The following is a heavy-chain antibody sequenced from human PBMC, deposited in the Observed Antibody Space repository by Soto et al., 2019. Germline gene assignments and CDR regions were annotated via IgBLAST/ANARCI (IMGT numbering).Heavy chain of an antibody. V-gene: IGHV3-9*01. Sequence: EVQLVESGGGLVQPGRSLRLSCEASGFTFDDYAMHWVRQAPGKGLEWVSGISWNSGSIGYADSVKGRFTISRDNAKNSLYLQMNSLRAEDTALYYCAKGGLDYEDAFDIWGQGTMVTVSS. CDR3: AKGGLDYEDAFDI. J-gene: IGHJ3*02. CDR1: GFTFDDYA. D-gene: IGHD4-17*01. CDR2: ISWNSGSI.